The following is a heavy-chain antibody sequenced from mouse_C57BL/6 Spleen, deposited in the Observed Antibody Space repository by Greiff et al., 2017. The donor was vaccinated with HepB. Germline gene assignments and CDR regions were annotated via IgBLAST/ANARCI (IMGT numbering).Heavy chain of an antibody. V-gene: IGHV1-69*01. Sequence: QVQLQQPGAELVMPGASVKLSCKASGYTFTSYWMHWVKQRPGQGLEWIGEIDPSDSYTNYNQKFKGKSTLTVDKSSSTAYMQLSSLTSEDSSVYYCARVGRDYFDYWGQGTTLTVSS. CDR3: ARVGRDYFDY. CDR2: IDPSDSYT. J-gene: IGHJ2*01. D-gene: IGHD4-1*01. CDR1: GYTFTSYW.